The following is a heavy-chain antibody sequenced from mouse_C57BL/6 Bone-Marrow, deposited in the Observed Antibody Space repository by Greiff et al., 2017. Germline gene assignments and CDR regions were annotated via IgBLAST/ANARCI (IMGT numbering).Heavy chain of an antibody. V-gene: IGHV1-81*01. D-gene: IGHD1-1*01. CDR2: IYPRSGNT. CDR3: ASRSGSSPFDY. Sequence: QVQLQQSGAELARPGASVKLSCKASGYTFTSYGISWVKQRTGQGLEWIGEIYPRSGNTYYTEKFKGKATLTADKSSSTAYMELRCLTSEDSAVYFCASRSGSSPFDYWGKGTTLTVSS. J-gene: IGHJ2*01. CDR1: GYTFTSYG.